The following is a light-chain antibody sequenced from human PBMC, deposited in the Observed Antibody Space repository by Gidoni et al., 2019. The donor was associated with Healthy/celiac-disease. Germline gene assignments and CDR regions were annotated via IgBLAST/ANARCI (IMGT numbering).Light chain of an antibody. J-gene: IGKJ2*01. CDR3: MQALQTPRYT. V-gene: IGKV2-28*01. Sequence: EIVMTQSPLSLPVTPGEPASISCRSSQSLLHSNGYNYLDWYLQKPGQSPQLLIYLGSNRASGVLDRFSGSGSGTDFTLKISRVEAEDVGVYYCMQALQTPRYTFGQGTKLEIK. CDR2: LGS. CDR1: QSLLHSNGYNY.